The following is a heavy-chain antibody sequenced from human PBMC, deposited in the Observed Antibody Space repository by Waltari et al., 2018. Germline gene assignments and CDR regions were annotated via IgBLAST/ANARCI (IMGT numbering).Heavy chain of an antibody. D-gene: IGHD3-16*02. Sequence: EVQLVESGGGLVQPGGSMRRSCAPPGFTVSSYWMHWFSQAPGKGLLWVSRINTDGSSTSYADSVKGRVTISRDNAKNTLYLQMNSLRAEDTAVYYCARGDDYVWGSYRGLDYWGQGTLVTVSS. CDR1: GFTVSSYW. J-gene: IGHJ4*02. CDR2: INTDGSST. CDR3: ARGDDYVWGSYRGLDY. V-gene: IGHV3-74*01.